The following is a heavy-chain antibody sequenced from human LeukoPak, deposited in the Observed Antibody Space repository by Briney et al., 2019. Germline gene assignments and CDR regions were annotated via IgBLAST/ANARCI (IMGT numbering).Heavy chain of an antibody. V-gene: IGHV4-4*07. CDR1: GGSISSYY. CDR3: ARGSSGYYREDY. J-gene: IGHJ4*02. D-gene: IGHD3-22*01. CDR2: IYPSGSS. Sequence: PSETLSLTCTVSGGSISSYYWSWIRQPAGQGLEWIGRIYPSGSSNYNPSLKYLVTMSVDTSVKGVSLRLSSVNAADTAVYYCARGSSGYYREDYWGQGTLVTVSS.